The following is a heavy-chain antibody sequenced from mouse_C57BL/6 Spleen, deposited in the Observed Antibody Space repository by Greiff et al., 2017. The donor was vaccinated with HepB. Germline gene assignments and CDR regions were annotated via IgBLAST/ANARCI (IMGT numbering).Heavy chain of an antibody. Sequence: EVQLQQSGPELVKPGASVKISCKASGYSFTGYYMHWVKQSHGNILDWIGYIYPYNGGSSYNQKFKGKATLTVDKSSSTAYMELRSLTSEDSAVYYCARGPSTVVTYWYFDVWGTGTTVTVSS. V-gene: IGHV1-31*01. CDR2: IYPYNGGS. D-gene: IGHD1-1*01. CDR1: GYSFTGYY. CDR3: ARGPSTVVTYWYFDV. J-gene: IGHJ1*03.